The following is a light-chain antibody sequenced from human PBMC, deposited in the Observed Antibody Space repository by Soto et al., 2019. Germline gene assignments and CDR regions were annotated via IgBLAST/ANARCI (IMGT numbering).Light chain of an antibody. J-gene: IGKJ1*01. CDR2: GAS. V-gene: IGKV3-15*01. CDR1: QSVSSN. Sequence: EIVMTQSPATLSVSPGERATLSCRASQSVSSNLAWYQQKPGQAPRLLIYGASTGATGVPARFSGSGSGTDFTLTISSLQSEDFAVYYCQQYDNWPWTFGQGTKVDI. CDR3: QQYDNWPWT.